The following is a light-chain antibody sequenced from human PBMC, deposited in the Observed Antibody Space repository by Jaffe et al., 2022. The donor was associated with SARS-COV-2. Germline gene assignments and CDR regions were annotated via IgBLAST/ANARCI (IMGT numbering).Light chain of an antibody. CDR1: QGIGSY. J-gene: IGKJ3*01. V-gene: IGKV1-9*01. CDR3: QQLNSYPLFT. CDR2: AAS. Sequence: DIQLTQSPSFLSASVGDAVTITCRASQGIGSYLAWYQQKPGKAPNLLIYAASTLQSGVPSRFRGSGSGTEFTLTITSLQPEDFATYYCQQLNSYPLFTFGPGTKVDLK.